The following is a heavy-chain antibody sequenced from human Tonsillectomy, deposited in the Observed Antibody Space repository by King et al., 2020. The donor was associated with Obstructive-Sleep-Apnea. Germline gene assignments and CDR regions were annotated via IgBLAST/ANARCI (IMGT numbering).Heavy chain of an antibody. J-gene: IGHJ4*01. CDR1: GFTFSHAW. CDR3: TTERGGSFYFDY. CDR2: IKSKTDGGTT. D-gene: IGHD4-23*01. Sequence: VQLVESGGGLVKPGGSLRLSCAASGFTFSHAWMSLVRQAPGKGLEWVGRIKSKTDGGTTDYAVPGKGRFTISRDDSRSRVYLQMNSLKIEDTAVYYCTTERGGSFYFDYWGQEPWSPSPQ. V-gene: IGHV3-15*01.